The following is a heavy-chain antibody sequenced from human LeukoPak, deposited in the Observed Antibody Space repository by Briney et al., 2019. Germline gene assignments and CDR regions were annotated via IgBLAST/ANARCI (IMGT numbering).Heavy chain of an antibody. V-gene: IGHV3-15*01. CDR2: VKSENEGGTT. CDR3: TTELYCSSTTCPPTFDT. J-gene: IGHJ4*02. Sequence: PGGSLRLSCASSSFTFSKTWMSWVRQAPGKGLEWVGRVKSENEGGTTEYAAPVKGRFTISRDDPKKTVSLQMNSLKTEDTPMYFCTTELYCSSTTCPPTFDTWGQGTLVTVSS. D-gene: IGHD2-2*01. CDR1: SFTFSKTW.